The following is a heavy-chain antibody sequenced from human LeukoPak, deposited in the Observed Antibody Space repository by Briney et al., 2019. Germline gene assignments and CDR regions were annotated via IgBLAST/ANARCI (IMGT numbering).Heavy chain of an antibody. J-gene: IGHJ4*02. Sequence: GESLKISCKGSGYSFTNYWIAWVRQMPGKGLEWMGIIYPGDSDTTYSPSFQGQVTISADKSISTAYLQWSSLKASDTAMYYCARRAQYGLGSYNHWGQGTLVTVSS. V-gene: IGHV5-51*01. CDR3: ARRAQYGLGSYNH. D-gene: IGHD3-10*01. CDR2: IYPGDSDT. CDR1: GYSFTNYW.